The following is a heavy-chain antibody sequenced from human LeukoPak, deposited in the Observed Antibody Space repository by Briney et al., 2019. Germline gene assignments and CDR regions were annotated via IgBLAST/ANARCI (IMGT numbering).Heavy chain of an antibody. D-gene: IGHD3-22*01. CDR3: ARARYCDSSGYYQPHYYYYYMDV. V-gene: IGHV1-2*02. CDR2: INPNSGGT. J-gene: IGHJ6*03. CDR1: GYTFTGYY. Sequence: ASVKVSCKASGYTFTGYYMHWVRQAPGQGLEWMGWINPNSGGTNYAQKFQGRVTMTSDTSISTAYMELSRLRSDDTAVYYCARARYCDSSGYYQPHYYYYYMDVWGKGTTVTVSS.